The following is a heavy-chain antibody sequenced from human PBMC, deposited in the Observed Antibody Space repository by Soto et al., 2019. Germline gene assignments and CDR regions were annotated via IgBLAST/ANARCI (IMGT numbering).Heavy chain of an antibody. CDR1: EYSFTGYW. CDR3: ARHPSNPYYYYYGMDV. Sequence: LKIPRKGSEYSFTGYWIGWVSQMTGKGLEWMGIIYPGDSDTRYSPSFQGQVTISADKSISTTYLQWSSLKASDTAMYYCARHPSNPYYYYYGMDVWGQGTTVTVSS. V-gene: IGHV5-51*01. J-gene: IGHJ6*02. CDR2: IYPGDSDT.